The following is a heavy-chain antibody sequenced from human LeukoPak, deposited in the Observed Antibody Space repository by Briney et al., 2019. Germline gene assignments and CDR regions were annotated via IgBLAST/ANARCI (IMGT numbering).Heavy chain of an antibody. D-gene: IGHD3-10*01. Sequence: SETLSLTCAVYGGSFSGYYWSWIHQPPGKGLEWIGEINHSGSTNYNPSLKSRVTISVDTSKNQFSLKLSSVTAADTAVYYCARAAGYYGSGSYFLRYYFDYWGQGTLVTVSS. V-gene: IGHV4-34*01. CDR1: GGSFSGYY. CDR2: INHSGST. J-gene: IGHJ4*02. CDR3: ARAAGYYGSGSYFLRYYFDY.